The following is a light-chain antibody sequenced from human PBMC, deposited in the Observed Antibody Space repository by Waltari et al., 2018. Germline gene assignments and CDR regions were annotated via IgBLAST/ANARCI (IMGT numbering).Light chain of an antibody. CDR1: QSISSY. CDR3: QQSYSNPWT. V-gene: IGKV1-39*01. CDR2: AAT. Sequence: DIQMTQSPSSLSASVGDRVTITCRASQSISSYLNWYQQKPGKAPKRLIYAATTLQSGVPSRFSGSGSGTEFTLTISSLQPEDFATYYCQQSYSNPWTFGQGTKVEIK. J-gene: IGKJ1*01.